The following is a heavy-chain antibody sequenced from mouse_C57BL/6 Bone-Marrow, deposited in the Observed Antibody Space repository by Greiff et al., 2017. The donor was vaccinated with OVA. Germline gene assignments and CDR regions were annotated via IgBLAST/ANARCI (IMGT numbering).Heavy chain of an antibody. CDR2: ISDGGSYT. Sequence: EVMLVESGRGLVKPGGSLKLSCAASGFTFSSYAMSWVRQTPEKRLEWVATISDGGSYTYYPDNVKGRFTISRDNAKNNLYLQMSHLKSEDTAMYYCARGGSSGYKDYWGQGTTLTVSS. V-gene: IGHV5-4*03. CDR3: ARGGSSGYKDY. D-gene: IGHD3-2*02. J-gene: IGHJ2*01. CDR1: GFTFSSYA.